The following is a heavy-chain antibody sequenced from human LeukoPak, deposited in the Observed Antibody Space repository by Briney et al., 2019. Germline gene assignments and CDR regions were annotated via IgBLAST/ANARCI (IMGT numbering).Heavy chain of an antibody. J-gene: IGHJ4*02. CDR2: IYYSGST. V-gene: IGHV4-39*07. CDR3: ARGDDSSGYYPYVGFDY. Sequence: PSETLSLTCTVSGGSISSYYWSWIRQPPGKGLEWIGGIYYSGSTYYNPSLKSRVTISVDTSKNQFSLKLSSVTAADTAVYYCARGDDSSGYYPYVGFDYWGQGTLVTVSS. CDR1: GGSISSYY. D-gene: IGHD3-22*01.